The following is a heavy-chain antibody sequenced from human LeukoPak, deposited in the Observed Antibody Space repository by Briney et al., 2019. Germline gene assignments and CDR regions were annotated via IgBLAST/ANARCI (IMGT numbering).Heavy chain of an antibody. CDR1: GFTFSSYS. CDR3: ARGGGGLWFGELPFDY. Sequence: GGSLRLSCAASGFTFSSYSMNWVRQAPGKGLEWVSSISSSSSYICYADSVKGRFTISRDNAKNSLYLQMNSLRAEDTAVYYCARGGGGLWFGELPFDYWGQGTLVTVSS. D-gene: IGHD3-10*01. J-gene: IGHJ4*02. V-gene: IGHV3-21*01. CDR2: ISSSSSYI.